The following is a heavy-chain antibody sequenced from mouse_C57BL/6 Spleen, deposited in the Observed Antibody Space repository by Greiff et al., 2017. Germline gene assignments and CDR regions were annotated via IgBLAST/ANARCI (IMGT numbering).Heavy chain of an antibody. D-gene: IGHD2-1*01. Sequence: QVQLQQSGAELARPGASVQMSCKASGYNFNSYTMHWVKQRPGQGLEWIGYINPSSGYTKYTQKFKDKATLTADKSSSTAYMQLSSLTSEDSAVYYWSRSRIYGNCAMDDWGQGTSVTFSS. J-gene: IGHJ4*01. CDR1: GYNFNSYT. CDR3: SRSRIYGNCAMDD. V-gene: IGHV1-4*01. CDR2: INPSSGYT.